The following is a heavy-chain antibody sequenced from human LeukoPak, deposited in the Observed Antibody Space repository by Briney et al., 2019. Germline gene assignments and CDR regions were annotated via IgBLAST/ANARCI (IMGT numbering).Heavy chain of an antibody. D-gene: IGHD2-2*01. Sequence: SETLSLTCTVSGGSISSSSSYWGWIRQSPGKGLEWIGNMYYSGSTYYNPSLKSRVTISVDASRNLFSLKLSSVTAADAAVYYCATYHQRFDPWGQGTLVTVSS. V-gene: IGHV4-39*02. J-gene: IGHJ5*02. CDR1: GGSISSSSSY. CDR3: ATYHQRFDP. CDR2: MYYSGST.